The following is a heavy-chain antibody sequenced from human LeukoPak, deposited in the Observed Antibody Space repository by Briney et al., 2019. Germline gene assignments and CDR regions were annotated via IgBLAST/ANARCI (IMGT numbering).Heavy chain of an antibody. J-gene: IGHJ1*01. CDR2: INPSGGST. D-gene: IGHD2-15*01. CDR1: GYTFTSYY. Sequence: GASVKVSCKASGYTFTSYYMHWVRQAPGQGLEWMGIINPSGGSTSYAQKFQGRVTMTRDTSTSTVYMELSSLGSEDTAVYYCARPREGGTFFQHWGQGTLVTVSS. CDR3: ARPREGGTFFQH. V-gene: IGHV1-46*01.